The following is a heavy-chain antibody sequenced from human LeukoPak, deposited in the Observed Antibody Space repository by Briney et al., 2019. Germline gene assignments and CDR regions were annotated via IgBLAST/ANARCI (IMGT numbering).Heavy chain of an antibody. CDR1: GFTFSSYA. CDR2: ISGSGGST. J-gene: IGHJ5*02. D-gene: IGHD3-3*01. CDR3: AKTPGRITIFGVVKGWFDP. Sequence: GGSLRLSCAASGFTFSSYAMSWVRQAPGKGLEWVSAISGSGGSTYYADSVKGRFTISRDNSKNTLYLQMNSLRAEDTAVYYCAKTPGRITIFGVVKGWFDPWGQGTLVTASS. V-gene: IGHV3-23*01.